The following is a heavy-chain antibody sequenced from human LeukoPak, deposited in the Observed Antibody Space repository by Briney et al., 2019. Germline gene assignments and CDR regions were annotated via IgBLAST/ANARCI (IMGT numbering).Heavy chain of an antibody. CDR1: GFAFSSYG. CDR3: ARDGFYITRENWFDP. V-gene: IGHV3-21*01. Sequence: GGSLRLSCAASGFAFSSYGMHWVRQAPGKGLEWVSSISSSSSYIYYADSVKGRFTISRDNAKNSLYLQMNSLRAEDTAVYYCARDGFYITRENWFDPWGQGTLVTVSS. CDR2: ISSSSSYI. D-gene: IGHD3-10*01. J-gene: IGHJ5*02.